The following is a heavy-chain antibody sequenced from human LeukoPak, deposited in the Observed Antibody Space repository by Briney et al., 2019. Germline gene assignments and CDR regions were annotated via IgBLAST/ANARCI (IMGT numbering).Heavy chain of an antibody. CDR3: AKGYYGGSATHFDS. V-gene: IGHV3-23*01. J-gene: IGHJ4*02. D-gene: IGHD4-23*01. CDR1: GFTFDTFA. Sequence: RESLRLSCAASGFTFDTFAMSWVRQAPGKGLERVSVMSGSGASGTYYADSVKGRFTISRDNSKSILFLQMNSLRAEDTALYYCAKGYYGGSATHFDSWGRARWSPSPQ. CDR2: MSGSGASGT.